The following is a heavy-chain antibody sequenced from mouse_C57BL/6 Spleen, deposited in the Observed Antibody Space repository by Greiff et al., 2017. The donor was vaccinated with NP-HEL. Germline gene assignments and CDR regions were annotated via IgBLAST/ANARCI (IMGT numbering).Heavy chain of an antibody. V-gene: IGHV1-61*01. D-gene: IGHD4-1*01. J-gene: IGHJ2*01. Sequence: QVQLQQPGAELVRPGSSVKLSCKASGYTFTSYWMDWVKQRPGQGLEWIGNIYPSDSETHYNQKFKDKATLTVDKSSSTAYMQLSSLTSEDSAVYYCARELGQRGYWGQGTTLTVSS. CDR3: ARELGQRGY. CDR2: IYPSDSET. CDR1: GYTFTSYW.